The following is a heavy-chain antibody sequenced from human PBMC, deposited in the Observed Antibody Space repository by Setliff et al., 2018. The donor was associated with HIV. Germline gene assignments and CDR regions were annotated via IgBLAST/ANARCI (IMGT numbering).Heavy chain of an antibody. V-gene: IGHV4-59*01. CDR2: ISYSGTT. Sequence: SETLSLTCTVSGGSISHYYWNWIRQSPGKGLEWIGFISYSGTTNYNPSLYSRLTISVDTSKNQVSLNLTSVTTADTAVYYCAREIQFSATTYYYYYMDDWGRGTTVTVSS. CDR1: GGSISHYY. J-gene: IGHJ6*03. CDR3: AREIQFSATTYYYYYMDD. D-gene: IGHD5-18*01.